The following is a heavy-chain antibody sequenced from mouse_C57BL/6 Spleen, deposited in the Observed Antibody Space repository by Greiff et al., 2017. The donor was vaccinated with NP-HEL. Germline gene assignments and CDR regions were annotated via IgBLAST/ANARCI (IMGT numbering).Heavy chain of an antibody. V-gene: IGHV1-82*01. CDR3: ARDSPSTMVFDY. D-gene: IGHD2-1*01. J-gene: IGHJ2*01. CDR1: GYAFSSSW. Sequence: QVQLKESGPELVKPGASVKISCKASGYAFSSSWMNWVKQRPGKGLEWIGRIYPGVGDTNYTGKFKGKATLTADKSSSTAYIQLSSRTSDDSAVYVCARDSPSTMVFDYWGQGTTLTVSS. CDR2: IYPGVGDT.